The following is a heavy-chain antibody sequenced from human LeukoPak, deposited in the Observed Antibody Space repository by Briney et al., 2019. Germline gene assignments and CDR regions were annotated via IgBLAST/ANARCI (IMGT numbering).Heavy chain of an antibody. CDR3: ARQYGSSGSPLDY. CDR1: GDSMSSYY. J-gene: IGHJ4*02. V-gene: IGHV4-59*01. D-gene: IGHD3-22*01. CDR2: SFYSGST. Sequence: SETLSLTCTVSGDSMSSYYWTWIRQPPGKGLEWNGYSFYSGSTNYNPSPKSRITIPVDKSQKQSSLKLSSVTAADSAVYYCARQYGSSGSPLDYWGQGTLVTVSS.